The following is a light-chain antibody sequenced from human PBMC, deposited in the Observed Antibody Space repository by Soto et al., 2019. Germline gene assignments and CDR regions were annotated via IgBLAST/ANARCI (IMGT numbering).Light chain of an antibody. Sequence: QSVLTQPASVSGSPGQSIAISCTGTSSDVGAYDYVSWYQHHPVKAPKLLIYEVTNRPSGISNRFSGSKSGNTASLTISGLQAEDEADYYCSSYTGLRTLVFGTGTKVTVL. J-gene: IGLJ1*01. CDR3: SSYTGLRTLV. CDR2: EVT. CDR1: SSDVGAYDY. V-gene: IGLV2-14*01.